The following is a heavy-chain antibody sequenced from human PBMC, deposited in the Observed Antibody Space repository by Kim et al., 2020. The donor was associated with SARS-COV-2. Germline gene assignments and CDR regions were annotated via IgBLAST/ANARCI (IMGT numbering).Heavy chain of an antibody. CDR3: AREADGGNEFDY. CDR1: GDSVSSKSAA. CDR2: TYYRSKWKN. D-gene: IGHD1-1*01. V-gene: IGHV6-1*01. J-gene: IGHJ4*02. Sequence: SQTLSLTCVISGDSVSSKSAAWNWIRQSPSRGLESLGRTYYRSKWKNDYAVSVKSRITINPDTSKNQFSRQLNSVTPEDTAVYYCAREADGGNEFDYWGQGTLVTVSS.